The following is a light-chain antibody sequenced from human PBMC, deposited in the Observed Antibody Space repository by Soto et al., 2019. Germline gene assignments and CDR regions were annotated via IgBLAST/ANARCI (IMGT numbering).Light chain of an antibody. V-gene: IGLV1-47*03. CDR1: SSNIGNNY. J-gene: IGLJ3*02. CDR3: AAWDDSLSGNWV. Sequence: QLVLTQPPSASGTPGQRVTISCSGGSSNIGNNYVSWYQQLPGTAPKLLIYNNNQRPSGVPDRFSGSKSGTSASLAISGLWSEDEDDYYCAAWDDSLSGNWVFGGGTKVTVL. CDR2: NNN.